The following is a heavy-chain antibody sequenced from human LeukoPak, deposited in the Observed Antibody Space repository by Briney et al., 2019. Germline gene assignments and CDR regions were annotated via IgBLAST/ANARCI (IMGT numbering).Heavy chain of an antibody. CDR3: ARAYSGWYSWVLTKSGKFDY. CDR1: GYTFTSYD. D-gene: IGHD6-19*01. CDR2: MNPNSGNT. J-gene: IGHJ4*02. V-gene: IGHV1-8*01. Sequence: ASVKVSCKASGYTFTSYDINWVRQATGQGLEWMGWMNPNSGNTGYAQKLQGRVTMTRNTSISTAYMELSSLRSEDTAVYYCARAYSGWYSWVLTKSGKFDYWGQGTLVTVSS.